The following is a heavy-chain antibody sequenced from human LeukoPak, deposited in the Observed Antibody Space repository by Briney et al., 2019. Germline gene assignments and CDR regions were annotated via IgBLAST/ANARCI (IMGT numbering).Heavy chain of an antibody. J-gene: IGHJ4*02. D-gene: IGHD3-10*01. Sequence: SETLSLTCTVSGASINTYYWSWIRQPPGKGLEWIGYIYYSGTTSYNPSLKIRVTISIDTSKNQFSLKLSSVTAADTAVYYRARVLRPMASQYYFDYWGQGTLVTVSS. CDR1: GASINTYY. V-gene: IGHV4-59*01. CDR3: ARVLRPMASQYYFDY. CDR2: IYYSGTT.